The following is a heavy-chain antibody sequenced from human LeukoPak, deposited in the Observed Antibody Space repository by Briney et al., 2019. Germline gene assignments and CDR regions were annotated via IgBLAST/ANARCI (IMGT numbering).Heavy chain of an antibody. CDR2: INWNSNSI. CDR3: AKDFIADNSGASAFDI. V-gene: IGHV3-9*01. CDR1: GFTFDANA. Sequence: LSGRSLRLSCAASGFTFDANAMHWVRQAPGKGLEWVSGINWNSNSIGYADSVKGRFTISRDNAKNSLYLQMNSLRIEDTALYYCAKDFIADNSGASAFDIWGQGTMVTVSS. J-gene: IGHJ3*02. D-gene: IGHD1-20*01.